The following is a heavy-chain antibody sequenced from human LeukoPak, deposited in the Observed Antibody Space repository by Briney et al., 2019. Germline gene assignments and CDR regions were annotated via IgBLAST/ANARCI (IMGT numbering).Heavy chain of an antibody. V-gene: IGHV1-69*05. CDR1: GGTFSSYA. CDR3: TNGITRAGFGY. D-gene: IGHD3-3*01. Sequence: ASVKVSCKASGGTFSSYAISWVRQAPGQGLEWMGGIIPIFGTANYAQKFQGRVTITTDESTSTAYMELSSLRSEDTAVYYCTNGITRAGFGYWGQETLVTVSS. CDR2: IIPIFGTA. J-gene: IGHJ4*02.